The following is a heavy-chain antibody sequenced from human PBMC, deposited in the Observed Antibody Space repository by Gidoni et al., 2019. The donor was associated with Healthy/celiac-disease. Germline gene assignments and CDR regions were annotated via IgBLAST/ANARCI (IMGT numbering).Heavy chain of an antibody. V-gene: IGHV3-23*01. J-gene: IGHJ4*02. CDR3: AKGLRQVVAGRFDY. CDR2: ISGSGGST. Sequence: EVHLLDSGGLLLHPAGSLSLSCPPSVSTFSSYAMSWVRQAPGKGLEWVSAISGSGGSTYYADSVKGRFTISRDNSKNTLYLQMNSLRDEDTAVYYCAKGLRQVVAGRFDYWGQGTLVTVSS. CDR1: VSTFSSYA. D-gene: IGHD2-15*01.